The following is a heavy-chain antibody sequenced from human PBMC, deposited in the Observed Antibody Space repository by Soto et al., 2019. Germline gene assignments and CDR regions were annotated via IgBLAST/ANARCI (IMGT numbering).Heavy chain of an antibody. V-gene: IGHV1-69*01. CDR3: AGGGITMGRGVMGYYYGMDV. CDR1: GGTFSSYA. J-gene: IGHJ6*02. CDR2: IIPIFGTA. D-gene: IGHD3-10*01. Sequence: QVQLVQSGAEVKKPGSSVKVSCKASGGTFSSYAISWVRQAPGQGLEWMGGIIPIFGTANYAQKFQGRVTITADESTSTDYMELSSLRSEDTAVSYCAGGGITMGRGVMGYYYGMDVWGQGTTVTVSS.